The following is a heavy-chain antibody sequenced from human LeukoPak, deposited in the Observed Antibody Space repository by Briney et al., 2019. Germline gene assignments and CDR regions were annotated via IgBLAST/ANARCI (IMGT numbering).Heavy chain of an antibody. CDR3: AKSSGYYSYYYYGMDV. J-gene: IGHJ6*02. CDR1: GFTFSSYA. CDR2: ISGSGGCT. D-gene: IGHD3-22*01. Sequence: PGGSLRLSCAASGFTFSSYAMSWVRQAPGKGLEWVSAISGSGGCTYYADSVKGRFTISRDNSKNTLYLQMNSLRAEDTAVYYCAKSSGYYSYYYYGMDVWGQGTTVTVSS. V-gene: IGHV3-23*01.